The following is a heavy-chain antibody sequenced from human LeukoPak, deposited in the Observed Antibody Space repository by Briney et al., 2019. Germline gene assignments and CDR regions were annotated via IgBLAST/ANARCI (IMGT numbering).Heavy chain of an antibody. V-gene: IGHV1-24*01. CDR1: GYTLTELS. J-gene: IGHJ4*02. CDR3: ATFPDDVTTVAYFDY. CDR2: FDPEDGET. Sequence: ASVKVSCKVSGYTLTELSMHWVRQAPGKGLGRMGGFDPEDGETIYAQKFQGRVTMTEDTSTDTAYMELSSLRSEDTAVYYCATFPDDVTTVAYFDYWGQGTLVTVSS. D-gene: IGHD4-23*01.